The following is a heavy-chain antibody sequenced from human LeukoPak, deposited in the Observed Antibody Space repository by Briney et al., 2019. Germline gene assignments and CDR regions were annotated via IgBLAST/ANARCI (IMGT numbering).Heavy chain of an antibody. V-gene: IGHV3-48*04. D-gene: IGHD5-18*01. CDR3: ARGGYGLAYYYYGMDV. CDR1: GFTFSSYS. CDR2: ISSSGSTI. Sequence: PGGSLRLSCAASGFTFSSYSMNWVRQAPGKGLEWVSYISSSGSTIYYADSVKGRFTISRDNAKNSLYLQMNSLRAEDTAVYYCARGGYGLAYYYYGMDVWGQGTTVTVSS. J-gene: IGHJ6*02.